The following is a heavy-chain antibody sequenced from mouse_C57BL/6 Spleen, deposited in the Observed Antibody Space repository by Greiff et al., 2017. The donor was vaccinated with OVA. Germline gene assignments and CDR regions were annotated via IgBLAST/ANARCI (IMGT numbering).Heavy chain of an antibody. CDR2: ISDGGSYT. D-gene: IGHD1-1*01. CDR3: ARDYYGSRNWYFDV. J-gene: IGHJ1*03. CDR1: GFTFSSYA. Sequence: EVKLVESGGGLVKPGGSLKLSCAASGFTFSSYAMSWVRQTPEKRLEWVATISDGGSYTYYPDTVKGRFTISRDNAKNNLYLQMSHLKSEDTAMYYCARDYYGSRNWYFDVWGTGTTVTVSS. V-gene: IGHV5-4*01.